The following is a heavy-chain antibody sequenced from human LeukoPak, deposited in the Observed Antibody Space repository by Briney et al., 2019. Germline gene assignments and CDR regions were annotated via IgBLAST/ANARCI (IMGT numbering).Heavy chain of an antibody. Sequence: VASVKVPCKASGYTFTGYYMHWVRQAPGQGLEWMGWINPNSGGTNYAQKFQGRVTMTRDTSISTAYMELSRLRSDDTAVYYCASHIAAAGTGQFDYWGQGTLVTVSS. V-gene: IGHV1-2*02. CDR1: GYTFTGYY. D-gene: IGHD6-13*01. CDR3: ASHIAAAGTGQFDY. CDR2: INPNSGGT. J-gene: IGHJ4*02.